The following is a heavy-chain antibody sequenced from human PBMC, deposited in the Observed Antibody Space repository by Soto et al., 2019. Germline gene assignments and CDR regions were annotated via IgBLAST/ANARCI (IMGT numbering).Heavy chain of an antibody. J-gene: IGHJ6*02. V-gene: IGHV1-69*06. D-gene: IGHD2-2*01. Sequence: SVKVSCKASGGTFRSYAISWVRQAPGQGLEWMGGIIPIFGTANYAQKFQGRVTITADKSTSTAYMELSSLRSEDTAVYYCARAREGVPAAKYDYGMDVWGQVTTVTVCS. CDR2: IIPIFGTA. CDR1: GGTFRSYA. CDR3: ARAREGVPAAKYDYGMDV.